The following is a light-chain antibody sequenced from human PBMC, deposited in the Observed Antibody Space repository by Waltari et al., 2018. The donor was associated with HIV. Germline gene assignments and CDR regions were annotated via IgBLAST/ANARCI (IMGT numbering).Light chain of an antibody. Sequence: DLTQPPSVSVPPGQTATITCTGDALTKQYGYWYQKKAGQAPVLVINKDSERLSGIPERFSGSSSGTSLTLTINGVRAEDEAEYYCQSADSSGVDFVVFGGGTKLTVL. J-gene: IGLJ2*01. V-gene: IGLV3-25*03. CDR3: QSADSSGVDFVV. CDR2: KDS. CDR1: ALTKQY.